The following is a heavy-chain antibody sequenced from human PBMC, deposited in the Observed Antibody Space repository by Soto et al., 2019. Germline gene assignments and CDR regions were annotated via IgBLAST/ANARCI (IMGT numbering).Heavy chain of an antibody. CDR3: ARDTNYYGSGMSYYYDCMDI. V-gene: IGHV3-30-3*01. CDR2: ISYDGSNK. D-gene: IGHD3-10*01. CDR1: GFTFSSYA. Sequence: QVQLVESGGGVVQPGRSLRLSCAASGFTFSSYAMHWVRQAPGKGLEWVAVISYDGSNKYYADSVKGRFTISRDNSKNTLYLQMNSLRAEDTAVYYCARDTNYYGSGMSYYYDCMDIWGQGTTVTVSS. J-gene: IGHJ6*02.